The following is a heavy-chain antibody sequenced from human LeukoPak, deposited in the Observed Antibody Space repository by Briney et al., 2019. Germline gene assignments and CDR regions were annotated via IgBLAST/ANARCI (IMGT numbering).Heavy chain of an antibody. D-gene: IGHD1-26*01. V-gene: IGHV4-4*07. J-gene: IGHJ4*02. CDR2: VYTTRTT. CDR1: GDFISGSY. Sequence: SETLSLTCTVSGDFISGSYWTWVRQPAGKGLEWIGRVYTTRTTNFNPSLKSRLSMSVDASKKQLYMTLNYVTAADTAVYFCATASGAGGFLHRWGQRILVTVSS. CDR3: ATASGAGGFLHR.